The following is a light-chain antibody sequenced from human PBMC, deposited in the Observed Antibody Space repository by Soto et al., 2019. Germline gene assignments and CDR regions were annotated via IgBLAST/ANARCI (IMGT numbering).Light chain of an antibody. CDR3: QQYENGPWT. CDR1: QSVSSSY. V-gene: IGKV3-20*01. CDR2: GAS. J-gene: IGKJ1*01. Sequence: EIVLTLSTGTLSLSPGERATLSCRASQSVSSSYLAWYQQKPGQAPRLLIYGASTRATGIPDRFSGSGSGTEFTPTTSSLQSEDFAVYYCQQYENGPWTFGQGTKVDIK.